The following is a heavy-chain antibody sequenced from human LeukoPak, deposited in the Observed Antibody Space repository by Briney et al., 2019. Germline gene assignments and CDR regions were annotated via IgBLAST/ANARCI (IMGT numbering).Heavy chain of an antibody. V-gene: IGHV4-4*09. Sequence: PSETLSLTCTVSGGSISGSYWSWIRQPPGKGLEWIGYIYSSGSTNYNPSLKSRVTIGVDTSRSQFSLKLSSVTAADTAVYYCVRRGGRFDTWGQGTLVTVSS. CDR3: VRRGGRFDT. CDR1: GGSISGSY. J-gene: IGHJ5*02. CDR2: IYSSGST.